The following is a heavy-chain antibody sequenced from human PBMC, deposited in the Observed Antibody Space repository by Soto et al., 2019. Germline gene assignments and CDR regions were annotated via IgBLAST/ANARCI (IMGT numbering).Heavy chain of an antibody. CDR2: IIPMLGAA. CDR1: GGTFSDYG. Sequence: QVQLVQSGAEVKKPGSSVKVSCKASGGTFSDYGIVWVRQAPGQGLQWMGAIIPMLGAANSAQNFQGIITITADKSTNTAFMELSSLRSGDTAVYYCARSGWSGAYDVWGQGTMVPVSS. J-gene: IGHJ3*01. D-gene: IGHD6-19*01. CDR3: ARSGWSGAYDV. V-gene: IGHV1-69*06.